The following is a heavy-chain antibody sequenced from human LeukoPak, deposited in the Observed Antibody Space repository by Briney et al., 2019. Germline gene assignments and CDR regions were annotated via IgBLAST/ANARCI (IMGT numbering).Heavy chain of an antibody. CDR3: AVQRALWQQVLDH. J-gene: IGHJ4*02. CDR1: GFSFSNYW. V-gene: IGHV3-23*01. Sequence: GGSLRLSCAASGFSFSNYWMHWVRQAPGKGLVWVSAISGSGGSTYYADSVKGRFTISRDNSKNTLYLQMNSLRAEDTAVYYCAVQRALWQQVLDHWGQGTLVTVSS. D-gene: IGHD6-13*01. CDR2: ISGSGGST.